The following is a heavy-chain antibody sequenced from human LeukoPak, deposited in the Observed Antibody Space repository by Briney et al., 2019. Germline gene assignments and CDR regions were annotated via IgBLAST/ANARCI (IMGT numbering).Heavy chain of an antibody. CDR2: VSTSGVGT. J-gene: IGHJ4*02. CDR1: GFTFSSYT. Sequence: PGGSLRLSCAASGFTFSSYTMSWVRQAPGKGLEWVSAVSTSGVGTYYADSVKGRFTISRDNSKNTLYLQMNSLGAEDTAVYYCAKDHGYTSGWYRAFFDFWGQGTLVTVSS. V-gene: IGHV3-23*01. D-gene: IGHD6-19*01. CDR3: AKDHGYTSGWYRAFFDF.